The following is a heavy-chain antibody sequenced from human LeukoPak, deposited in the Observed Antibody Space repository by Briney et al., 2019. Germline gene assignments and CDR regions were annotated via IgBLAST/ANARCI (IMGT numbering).Heavy chain of an antibody. CDR3: ARVVGATGGDDAFDI. CDR1: GFTFSSYS. J-gene: IGHJ3*02. V-gene: IGHV3-48*04. CDR2: ISSSSSTI. Sequence: PGGSLRLSCAASGFTFSSYSMNWVRQAPGKGLEWVSYISSSSSTIYYADSVKGRFTISRDNAKNSLYLQMNSLRAEDTAVYYCARVVGATGGDDAFDIWGQGTMVTVSS. D-gene: IGHD1-26*01.